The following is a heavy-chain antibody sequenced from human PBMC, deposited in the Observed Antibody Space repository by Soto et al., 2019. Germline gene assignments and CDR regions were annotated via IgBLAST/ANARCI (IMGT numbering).Heavy chain of an antibody. V-gene: IGHV1-2*04. CDR1: GYTFTGYY. CDR3: ARAPEYSSSSVFDY. D-gene: IGHD6-6*01. J-gene: IGHJ4*02. CDR2: INPNSGGT. Sequence: VSVKVSCKASGYTFTGYYMHWVRQAPGQGLEWMGWINPNSGGTNYAQKFQGWVTMTRDTSISTAYMELSRLRSDDTAVYYCARAPEYSSSSVFDYWGQGTLVTVSS.